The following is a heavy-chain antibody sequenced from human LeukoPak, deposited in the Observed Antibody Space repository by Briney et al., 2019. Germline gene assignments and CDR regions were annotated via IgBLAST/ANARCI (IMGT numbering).Heavy chain of an antibody. J-gene: IGHJ4*02. Sequence: GGSLRLSCAASGFTFSNYAMSWVRQAPGKGLEWVSGISGSGAMTYYSDSVKGRFTISRDNSKNTVYLQMNSLRAEDTAVYYCSMDDFWSGYRVDYWGQGTLATVSS. V-gene: IGHV3-23*01. D-gene: IGHD3-3*01. CDR3: SMDDFWSGYRVDY. CDR1: GFTFSNYA. CDR2: ISGSGAMT.